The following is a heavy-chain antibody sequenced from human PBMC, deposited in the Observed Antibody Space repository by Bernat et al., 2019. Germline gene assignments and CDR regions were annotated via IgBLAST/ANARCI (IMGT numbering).Heavy chain of an antibody. CDR3: ARFTGRDPGDY. CDR2: IKEDGSEK. D-gene: IGHD1-26*01. J-gene: IGHJ4*02. CDR1: VFTFSSYW. Sequence: EVQLVESGGGLVQPGGSLRLSCAASVFTFSSYWMSWVRQAPGKGLEWVANIKEDGSEKYYVDSVKGRFTISRDNAKNSLYLQMNSLRGEDTAVDYCARFTGRDPGDYWGQGTLVTVYS. V-gene: IGHV3-7*04.